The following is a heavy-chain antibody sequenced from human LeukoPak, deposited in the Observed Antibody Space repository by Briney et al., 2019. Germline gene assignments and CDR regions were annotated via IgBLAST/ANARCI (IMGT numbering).Heavy chain of an antibody. J-gene: IGHJ6*02. D-gene: IGHD5-24*01. CDR1: GFTFSSYA. CDR3: AKGMDYYYYYGMDV. CDR2: ISSSGGNT. V-gene: IGHV3-23*01. Sequence: PGGSLRLSCAASGFTFSSYAMSWVRQAPGKGLEWVSAISSSGGNTYYADSVKGRFTISRDNSKNTLYLQMNSLRAEDTAVYYCAKGMDYYYYYGMDVWGQGTTVTVSS.